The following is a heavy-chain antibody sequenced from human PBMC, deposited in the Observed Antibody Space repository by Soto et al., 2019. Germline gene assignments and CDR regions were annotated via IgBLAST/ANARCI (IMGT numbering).Heavy chain of an antibody. J-gene: IGHJ5*02. V-gene: IGHV2-70*04. D-gene: IGHD1-26*01. Sequence: SGPTLVNPTQTLTLTCTFSGFSLSTSGMRVSWIRQPPGKALEWLARIDWDDDKLYSTSLKTRLTISKDTSKNQVVLTMTNMDPADTSSYSCARRIVGACNWWLDAWGQGTTVTVSS. CDR1: GFSLSTSGMR. CDR2: IDWDDDK. CDR3: ARRIVGACNWWLDA.